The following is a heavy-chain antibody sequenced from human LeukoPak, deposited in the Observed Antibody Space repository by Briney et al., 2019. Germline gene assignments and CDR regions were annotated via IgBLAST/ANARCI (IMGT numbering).Heavy chain of an antibody. CDR3: AKGPNYYDSSGYYDY. CDR2: ISWDGGST. D-gene: IGHD3-22*01. V-gene: IGHV3-43D*03. CDR1: GFTFDDYA. Sequence: GGSLRLSCAASGFTFDDYAMHWVRQAPGKGLEWVSLISWDGGSTYYADSVKGRFTISRDNSKNSLYLQMNSLRAEDTALYYCAKGPNYYDSSGYYDYWGQGTLVTVSS. J-gene: IGHJ4*02.